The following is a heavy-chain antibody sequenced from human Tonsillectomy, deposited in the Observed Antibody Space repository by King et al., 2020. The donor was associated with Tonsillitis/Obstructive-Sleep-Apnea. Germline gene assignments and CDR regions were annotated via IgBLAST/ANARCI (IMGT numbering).Heavy chain of an antibody. CDR3: VKADCSSTTCYTFDY. J-gene: IGHJ4*02. Sequence: VQLVESGGGLVQPGGSLRLSCSASGFTFSSYAMHWVRQAPGKGLEYVSGISSNGGSTYYADSVKGRFTISRDNSKNTLYLQMSSLRAEDTAVYYCVKADCSSTTCYTFDYWGRGTLVTVSS. D-gene: IGHD2-2*02. CDR1: GFTFSSYA. CDR2: ISSNGGST. V-gene: IGHV3-64D*06.